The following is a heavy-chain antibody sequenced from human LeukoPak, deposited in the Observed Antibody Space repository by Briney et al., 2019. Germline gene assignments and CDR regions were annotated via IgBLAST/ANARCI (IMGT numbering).Heavy chain of an antibody. Sequence: ASVKVSCKASGYTFINYDINWVRQAAGQGLEWMGWMNPKSGHTGYAQKFQGRVTMTGDTSKTTAYLEVSSLKSEDTAVYYCARGGGGKDGDDRFYYGMDVWGQGTTVTVS. CDR1: GYTFINYD. D-gene: IGHD4-17*01. V-gene: IGHV1-8*01. J-gene: IGHJ6*02. CDR2: MNPKSGHT. CDR3: ARGGGGKDGDDRFYYGMDV.